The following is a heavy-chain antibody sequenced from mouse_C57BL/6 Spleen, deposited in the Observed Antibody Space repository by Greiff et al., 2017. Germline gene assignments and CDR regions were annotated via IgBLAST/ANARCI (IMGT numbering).Heavy chain of an antibody. Sequence: VQLHQSGAELVRPGPSVKMSCKASGYTFTNYWIGWAKQRPGHGLEWIGDIYPGGGYTNYNEKFKGTATLTADKSSSTAYMQFSSLTSEDAAIYYWARSGRRDGLDYWGQGTTLTVSS. CDR1: GYTFTNYW. D-gene: IGHD3-1*01. V-gene: IGHV1-63*01. J-gene: IGHJ2*01. CDR2: IYPGGGYT. CDR3: ARSGRRDGLDY.